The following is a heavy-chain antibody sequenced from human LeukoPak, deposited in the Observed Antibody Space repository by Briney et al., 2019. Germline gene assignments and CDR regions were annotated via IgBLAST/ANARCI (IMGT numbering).Heavy chain of an antibody. D-gene: IGHD6-13*01. V-gene: IGHV1-69*01. Sequence: ASVKVSCKASGGTFSSYAISWVRQAPGQGLEWMGGIIPIFGTANYAQKFQGRVTITADESTSTAYMELSSLRSEDTAVYYCARGSSSWTKPYNWFDPWGQGTLVTVSS. CDR3: ARGSSSWTKPYNWFDP. CDR2: IIPIFGTA. J-gene: IGHJ5*02. CDR1: GGTFSSYA.